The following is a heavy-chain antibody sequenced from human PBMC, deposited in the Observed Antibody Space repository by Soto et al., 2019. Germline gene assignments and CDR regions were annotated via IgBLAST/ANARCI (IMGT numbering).Heavy chain of an antibody. V-gene: IGHV1-2*02. J-gene: IGHJ4*02. Sequence: ASVKVSCKASGYTFTGYYMHWVRQAPGQGLEWMGWINPASGNTNYAGQFQGRVTMTRDTSAGTVYMQLSSLTSEDTAVYYCARDDSGFSGSHYIDYFNYWGQGALVTVSS. CDR1: GYTFTGYY. CDR3: ARDDSGFSGSHYIDYFNY. D-gene: IGHD1-26*01. CDR2: INPASGNT.